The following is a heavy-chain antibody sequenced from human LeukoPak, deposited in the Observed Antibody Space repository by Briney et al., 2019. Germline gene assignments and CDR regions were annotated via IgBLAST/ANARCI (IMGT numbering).Heavy chain of an antibody. D-gene: IGHD2-15*01. Sequence: GGSLRLSCAASGFTFSSYGMHWVRQAPGKGLEWVAFIRYDGSNKYYADSVKGRFTISRDNSKNSLYLQMNSLRAEDTAVYYCARDPGGDCSGGSCSIYYYYYYMDVWGKGTTVTVSS. CDR1: GFTFSSYG. V-gene: IGHV3-30*02. CDR2: IRYDGSNK. J-gene: IGHJ6*03. CDR3: ARDPGGDCSGGSCSIYYYYYYMDV.